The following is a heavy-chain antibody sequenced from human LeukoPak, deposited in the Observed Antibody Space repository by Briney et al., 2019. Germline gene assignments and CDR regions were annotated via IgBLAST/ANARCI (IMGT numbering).Heavy chain of an antibody. Sequence: ASVKVSCKASGYTFTSYYMHWVRQAPGQGLEWMGIINPSGGSTSYAQKFQGRVTISVDTSKNQFSLKLSSVTAADTAVYYCARLVGYWGQGTLVTVSS. J-gene: IGHJ4*02. CDR1: GYTFTSYY. V-gene: IGHV1-46*01. CDR2: INPSGGST. CDR3: ARLVGY.